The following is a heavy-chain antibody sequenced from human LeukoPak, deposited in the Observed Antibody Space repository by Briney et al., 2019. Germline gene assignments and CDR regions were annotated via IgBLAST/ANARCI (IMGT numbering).Heavy chain of an antibody. J-gene: IGHJ4*02. CDR3: AGGDSYFDY. Sequence: GGSLRLSCVPSGFTLRSYSMNWVRQAPGKGLEWVSSISTSSSYTYYADSVKGRFTISRDNAKNSLYLQMNSLRAEDTGVYCCAGGDSYFDYWGQGTLVTVSS. CDR1: GFTLRSYS. CDR2: ISTSSSYT. V-gene: IGHV3-21*01.